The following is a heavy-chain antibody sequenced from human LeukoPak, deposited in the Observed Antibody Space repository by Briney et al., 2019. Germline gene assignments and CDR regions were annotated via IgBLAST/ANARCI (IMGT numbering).Heavy chain of an antibody. CDR1: GGSFSGYY. CDR2: INHSGST. J-gene: IGHJ4*02. CDR3: ARGLHHYYDSRHKVPYDY. Sequence: SETLSLTCAVYGGSFSGYYWSWIRQPPGKGLEWIGEINHSGSTNYNPSLKSRVTISVDTSKNQFSLKLSSVTAADTAVYYCARGLHHYYDSRHKVPYDYWGQGTLVTVSS. V-gene: IGHV4-34*01. D-gene: IGHD3-22*01.